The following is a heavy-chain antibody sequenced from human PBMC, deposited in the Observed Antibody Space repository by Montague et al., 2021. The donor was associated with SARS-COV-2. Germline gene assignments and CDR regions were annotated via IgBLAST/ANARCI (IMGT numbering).Heavy chain of an antibody. V-gene: IGHV4-28*03. CDR3: TRARSKAIDY. Sequence: SETLSLTCGVSGYSISSNNWWGWIRQPPGKGLEWIGYMYQSGTAFYDPSLKSRVTMSIDKSKNEFFLRLSSVTAADTALYFCTRARSKAIDYWGQGALVTVSS. CDR1: GYSISSNNW. CDR2: MYQSGTA. J-gene: IGHJ4*02. D-gene: IGHD2/OR15-2a*01.